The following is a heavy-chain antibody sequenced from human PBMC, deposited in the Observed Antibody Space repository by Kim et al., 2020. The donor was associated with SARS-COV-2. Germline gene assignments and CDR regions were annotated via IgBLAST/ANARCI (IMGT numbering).Heavy chain of an antibody. CDR3: ARDFLGIYDILTGYSPPPGY. Sequence: ASVKVSCKASGYTFTSYGISWVRQAPGQGLEWMGWISAYNCNTNYAQKLQGRVTMTTDTSTSTAYMELRSLRSDDTAVYYCARDFLGIYDILTGYSPPPGYWGQGTLVTVSS. D-gene: IGHD3-9*01. V-gene: IGHV1-18*01. CDR1: GYTFTSYG. CDR2: ISAYNCNT. J-gene: IGHJ4*02.